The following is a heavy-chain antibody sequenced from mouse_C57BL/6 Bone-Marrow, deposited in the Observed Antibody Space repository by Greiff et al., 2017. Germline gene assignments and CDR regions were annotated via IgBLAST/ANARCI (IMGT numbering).Heavy chain of an antibody. Sequence: VQGVESGAELVRPGTSVKVSCKASGYAFTNYLIEWVKQRPGQGLEWIGVINPGSGGTNYNEKFKGKATLTADKSSSTAYMQLSSLTSEDSAVYFCARSDLRSYAMDYWGQGTSVTVSS. D-gene: IGHD5-1*01. CDR1: GYAFTNYL. CDR3: ARSDLRSYAMDY. CDR2: INPGSGGT. V-gene: IGHV1-54*01. J-gene: IGHJ4*01.